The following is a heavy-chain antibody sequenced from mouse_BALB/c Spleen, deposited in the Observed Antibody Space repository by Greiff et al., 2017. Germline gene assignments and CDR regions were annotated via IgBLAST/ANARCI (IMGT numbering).Heavy chain of an antibody. CDR3: AREGRYYGRFDY. CDR1: GFTFSDYY. D-gene: IGHD1-2*01. J-gene: IGHJ2*01. CDR2: ISDGGSYT. V-gene: IGHV5-4*02. Sequence: EVKLVESGGGLVKPGGSLKLSCAASGFTFSDYYMYWVRQTPEKRLEWVATISDGGSYTYYPDSVKGRFTISRDNAKNNLYLQMSSLKSEDTAMYYCAREGRYYGRFDYWGQGTTLTVSS.